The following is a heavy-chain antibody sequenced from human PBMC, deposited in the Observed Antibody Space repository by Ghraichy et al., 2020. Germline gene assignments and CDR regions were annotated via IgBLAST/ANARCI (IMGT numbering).Heavy chain of an antibody. D-gene: IGHD5-18*01. CDR2: IYYSGST. J-gene: IGHJ4*02. V-gene: IGHV4-39*01. Sequence: SQTLSLTCTVSGGSISSSSYYWGWIRQPPGKGLEWIGSIYYSGSTYYNPSLKSRVTISVDTSKNQFSLKLSSVTAADTAVYYCARRGVLNSYGYNWGQGTLVTVSS. CDR3: ARRGVLNSYGYN. CDR1: GGSISSSSYY.